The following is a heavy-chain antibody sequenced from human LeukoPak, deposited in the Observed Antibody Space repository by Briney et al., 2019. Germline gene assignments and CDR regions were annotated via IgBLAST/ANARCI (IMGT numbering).Heavy chain of an antibody. V-gene: IGHV4-30-2*02. Sequence: SSETLSLTCTVSGYAIISGGFSWNWIRQPPGKGLEWIGCIYDRGPAHYNPSLKSRVTISVDTSKNQFSLKLSSVTAADTAVYYCALGSTSHGGGRIDYWGQGTLVTVSS. CDR3: ALGSTSHGGGRIDY. J-gene: IGHJ4*02. CDR1: GYAIISGGFS. D-gene: IGHD2-2*01. CDR2: IYDRGPA.